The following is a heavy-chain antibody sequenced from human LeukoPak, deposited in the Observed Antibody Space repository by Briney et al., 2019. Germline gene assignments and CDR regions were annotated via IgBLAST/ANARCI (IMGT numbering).Heavy chain of an antibody. CDR3: AKDSNPYYYDSSGYYPDY. D-gene: IGHD3-22*01. CDR2: MRSDGSTK. V-gene: IGHV3-30*02. CDR1: GFTFSNYA. Sequence: GGSLRLSCAASGFTFSNYAMHWVRQAPGKGLEWVAYMRSDGSTKYYADSVKGRFTISRDNSKNTLYLQMNSLRAEDTAVYYCAKDSNPYYYDSSGYYPDYWGQGTLVTVSS. J-gene: IGHJ4*02.